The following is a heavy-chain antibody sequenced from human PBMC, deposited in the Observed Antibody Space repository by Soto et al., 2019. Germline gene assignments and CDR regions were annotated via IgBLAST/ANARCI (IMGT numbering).Heavy chain of an antibody. CDR3: ARGGYYLYMDA. D-gene: IGHD1-26*01. Sequence: QVQLQESGPGLVKPSETLSLTCAVSGGSISISNWWSWVRQTPGKGLEWIGQIHHSGSTNYSPSLTSRVIISVDKSKNQFSLKMIAVTAAETAVSYCARGGYYLYMDAWGKGTTVTVSS. J-gene: IGHJ6*03. CDR2: IHHSGST. CDR1: GGSISISNW. V-gene: IGHV4-4*02.